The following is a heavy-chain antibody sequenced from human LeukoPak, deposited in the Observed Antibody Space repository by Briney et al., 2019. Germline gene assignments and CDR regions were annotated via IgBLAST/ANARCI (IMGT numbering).Heavy chain of an antibody. D-gene: IGHD5-12*01. CDR2: ISGGGVST. J-gene: IGHJ5*02. CDR3: AKDWSITT. CDR1: GFTFSSYW. V-gene: IGHV3-23*01. Sequence: GGSLRLSCAASGFTFSSYWMSWVRQAPGKGLEWVSAISGGGVSTYYADSVKGRSTISRDNSKNTLYLQMDSLRVEDTAIYYCAKDWSITTWGQGTLVTVSS.